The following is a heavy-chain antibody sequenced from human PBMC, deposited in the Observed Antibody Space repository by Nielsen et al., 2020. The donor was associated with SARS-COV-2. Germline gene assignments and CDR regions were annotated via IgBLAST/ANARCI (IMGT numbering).Heavy chain of an antibody. D-gene: IGHD6-13*01. J-gene: IGHJ4*02. CDR1: GGSFSGYY. CDR2: INHSGST. V-gene: IGHV4-34*01. Sequence: SETLSLTCAVYGGSFSGYYWSWIRQPPGKGLEWIGEINHSGSTNYNPSLKSRVTISVDTSKNQFSLKLSSVTAADTAVYYCARGGIAAAGTPYCDYWGQGTLVTVSS. CDR3: ARGGIAAAGTPYCDY.